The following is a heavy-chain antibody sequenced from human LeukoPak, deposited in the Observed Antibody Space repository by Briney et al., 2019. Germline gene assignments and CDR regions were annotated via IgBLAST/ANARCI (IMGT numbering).Heavy chain of an antibody. CDR2: INHSGST. CDR3: ARGGFGELSGLDY. Sequence: SETLSLTCAVYGGSFSGYYWSWIRQPPGKGLEWIGEINHSGSTNYNPSLKSRVTISVDTSKNQFSLKLSAVTAADTAVYYCARGGFGELSGLDYWGQGTLVTVSS. J-gene: IGHJ4*02. CDR1: GGSFSGYY. D-gene: IGHD3-10*01. V-gene: IGHV4-34*01.